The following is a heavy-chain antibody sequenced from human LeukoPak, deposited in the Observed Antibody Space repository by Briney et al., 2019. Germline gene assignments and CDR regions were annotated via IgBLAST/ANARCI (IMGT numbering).Heavy chain of an antibody. Sequence: HPGRSLRLSCAASGFTFDDYAMHWVRHAPGKGLEWVSGISWNSGSIGYADSVKGRFTISRDNAKNSLYLQMNSLRAEDTALYYCAKGHQTSAYYFDYWGQGTLVTVSS. CDR1: GFTFDDYA. CDR3: AKGHQTSAYYFDY. J-gene: IGHJ4*02. D-gene: IGHD6-6*01. CDR2: ISWNSGSI. V-gene: IGHV3-9*01.